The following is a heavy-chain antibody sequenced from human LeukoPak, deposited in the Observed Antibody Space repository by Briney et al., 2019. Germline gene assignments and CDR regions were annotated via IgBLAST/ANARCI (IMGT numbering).Heavy chain of an antibody. J-gene: IGHJ6*02. Sequence: PGGSLRLSCAASGFTVSSNYMSWVRQAPGKGLEWVSVIYSGGSTYYADSVKGRFTISRDNSKNTLYLQMNSLRAEDTAVYYCARAGSSGYYSYYYYGMDVWGQGTTVTVSS. CDR1: GFTVSSNY. CDR3: ARAGSSGYYSYYYYGMDV. D-gene: IGHD3-22*01. CDR2: IYSGGST. V-gene: IGHV3-66*01.